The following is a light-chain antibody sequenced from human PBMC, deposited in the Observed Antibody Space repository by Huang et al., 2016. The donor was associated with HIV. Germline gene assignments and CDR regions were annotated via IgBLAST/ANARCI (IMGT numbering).Light chain of an antibody. V-gene: IGKV3-15*01. CDR1: QSVSSN. CDR2: GAS. J-gene: IGKJ2*01. Sequence: EIVMTQSPATLSVSPGERATLSCRASQSVSSNLAWYQQKPGQGPRLLISGASTRATGIPARFSGSGSGTEFTLTISSLQSEDFAVYYCQQYNNWPPHTFGQGTKLEIK. CDR3: QQYNNWPPHT.